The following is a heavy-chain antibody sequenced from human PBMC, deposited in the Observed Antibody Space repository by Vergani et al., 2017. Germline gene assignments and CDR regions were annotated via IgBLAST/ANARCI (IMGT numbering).Heavy chain of an antibody. CDR3: ARDMAENYDILTGYYKGPQGPNYFDY. Sequence: EVQLVESGGGLVQPGGSLRLSCAASGFTFSSYWMHWVRQAPGKGLVWVSRINSDGSSTSYADSVKGRFTISRANAKNTLYLQMNSLRAEDTAVYYCARDMAENYDILTGYYKGPQGPNYFDYWGQGTLVTVSS. V-gene: IGHV3-74*01. D-gene: IGHD3-9*01. J-gene: IGHJ4*02. CDR1: GFTFSSYW. CDR2: INSDGSST.